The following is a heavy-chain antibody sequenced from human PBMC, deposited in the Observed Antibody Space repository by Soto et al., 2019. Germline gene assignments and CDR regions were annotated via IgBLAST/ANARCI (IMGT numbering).Heavy chain of an antibody. CDR1: GFTFSSYG. CDR2: IWYDGSNK. J-gene: IGHJ4*02. CDR3: ARGPNKNKPKIAVAGNFDY. D-gene: IGHD6-19*01. V-gene: IGHV3-33*01. Sequence: GGSLRLSCAASGFTFSSYGMHWVRQAPGKGLEWVAVIWYDGSNKYYADSVKGRFTISRDNSKNTLYLQMNSLRAEDTAVYYCARGPNKNKPKIAVAGNFDYWGQGTLVTVSS.